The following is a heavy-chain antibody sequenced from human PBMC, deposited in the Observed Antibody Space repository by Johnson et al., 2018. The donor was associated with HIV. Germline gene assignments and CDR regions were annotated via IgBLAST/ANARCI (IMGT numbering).Heavy chain of an antibody. CDR2: IKSKTDGGTT. Sequence: VQLVESGGGLVKPGGSLRLSCAASGFTFSNAWMSWVRQAPGKGLEWVGRIKSKTDGGTTDYADSVKGRFTISRDNSKSTLYVQMNSLRAEDTAVYYCARGSGSYSFDAFPSGSYLWAR. V-gene: IGHV3-15*01. CDR1: GFTFSNAW. D-gene: IGHD1-26*01. CDR3: ARGSGSYSFDAFPSGSYL. J-gene: IGHJ2*01.